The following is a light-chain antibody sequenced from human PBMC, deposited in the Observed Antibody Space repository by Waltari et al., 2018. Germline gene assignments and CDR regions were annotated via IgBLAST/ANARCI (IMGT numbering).Light chain of an antibody. V-gene: IGLV2-8*01. J-gene: IGLJ2*01. CDR2: EVS. CDR1: SSDVGGHNY. CDR3: SSYTGINNFVV. Sequence: QSALTQPPSASGSPGQSVTISCTGTSSDVGGHNYVSWYQQHPGKAPKLMIYEVSKWPSGGPDRFSGSKSGKTASLTVSGRQAEDEAEYYCSSYTGINNFVVFGGGTKVTVL.